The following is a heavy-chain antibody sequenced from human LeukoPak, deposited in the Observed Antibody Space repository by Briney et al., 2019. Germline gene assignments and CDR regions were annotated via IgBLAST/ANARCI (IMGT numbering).Heavy chain of an antibody. D-gene: IGHD6-19*01. Sequence: SETLSLTCTVSGGSISSSSYYCGWIRQPPGKGLEWIGSIYYSGSTYYNPSLKSRVTISVDTSKTQFSLKLSSVTAADTAVYYCARRRWLVFDYWGQGTLVTVSS. V-gene: IGHV4-39*01. CDR1: GGSISSSSYY. CDR2: IYYSGST. CDR3: ARRRWLVFDY. J-gene: IGHJ4*02.